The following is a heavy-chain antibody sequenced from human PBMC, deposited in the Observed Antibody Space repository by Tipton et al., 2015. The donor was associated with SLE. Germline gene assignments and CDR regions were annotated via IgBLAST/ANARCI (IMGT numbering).Heavy chain of an antibody. CDR3: ARIGPQLWLPSGYYFDC. CDR2: INHSGNT. V-gene: IGHV4-34*01. D-gene: IGHD5-24*01. CDR1: GGSFSGYY. J-gene: IGHJ4*02. Sequence: TLSLTCAVYGGSFSGYYWSWIRQPPGKGLEWIGEINHSGNTNYNPSLKSRVGISVDTSKNQFSPKLTSVTAADTAIYYCARIGPQLWLPSGYYFDCWGQGTLVTVSS.